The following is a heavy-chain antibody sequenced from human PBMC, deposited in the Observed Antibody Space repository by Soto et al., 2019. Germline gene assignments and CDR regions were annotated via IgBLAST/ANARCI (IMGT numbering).Heavy chain of an antibody. D-gene: IGHD3-16*01. CDR1: GFTFSSYG. V-gene: IGHV3-33*01. Sequence: QVQLVESGGGVVQPGRSLRLSCAASGFTFSSYGMHWVRQAPGKGLEWVAVIWYDGSNKYYADSVKGRLTISRDNSKNTLYLEMNSLRAEDTAVYYCAREGGGSSSFDYWGQGTLVTVSS. CDR2: IWYDGSNK. CDR3: AREGGGSSSFDY. J-gene: IGHJ4*02.